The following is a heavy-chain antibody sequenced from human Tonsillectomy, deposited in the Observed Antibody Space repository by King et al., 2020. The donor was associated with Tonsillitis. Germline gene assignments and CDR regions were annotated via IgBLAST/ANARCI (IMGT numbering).Heavy chain of an antibody. CDR2: ISDDGDKK. CDR1: GFTFRSYT. Sequence: VQLVESGGGVVQPGRSLRLSCAASGFTFRSYTMHWVRQAPGKGLEWVALISDDGDKKYFADSVKGRFTISRDNSKNTLYLQMNSLRTEDTAVYYCSRGLYLGKDPPWLLDQWGQGTLVTVSS. CDR3: SRGLYLGKDPPWLLDQ. V-gene: IGHV3-30*01. J-gene: IGHJ5*02. D-gene: IGHD2-8*01.